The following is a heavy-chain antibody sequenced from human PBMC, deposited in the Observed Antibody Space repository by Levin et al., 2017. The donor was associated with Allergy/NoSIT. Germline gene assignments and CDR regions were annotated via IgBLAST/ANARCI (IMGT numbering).Heavy chain of an antibody. Sequence: GESLKISCAAPGFTFSIYWMSWVRQAPGKGLEWVANIKPDGSAKYYMDSVKGRFTISRDNAKNSLYLQMNSLRAEDTAVYYCARDASYYGSGTDGDYFDYWGQGTLVTVSS. V-gene: IGHV3-7*04. CDR3: ARDASYYGSGTDGDYFDY. CDR2: IKPDGSAK. CDR1: GFTFSIYW. D-gene: IGHD3-10*01. J-gene: IGHJ4*02.